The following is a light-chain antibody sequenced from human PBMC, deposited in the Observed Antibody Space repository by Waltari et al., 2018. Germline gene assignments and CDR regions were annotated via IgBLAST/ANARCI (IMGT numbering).Light chain of an antibody. Sequence: DIQMTQSPSTLAASVGDRVTIPCRASQISSSWLAWYQQKPGKAPKLLIYDASSLESGVPSRFSGSGSGTEFTLTNSSLQPDDFATYYCQQYNSYSGSTFGQGTKLEIK. CDR2: DAS. J-gene: IGKJ2*01. V-gene: IGKV1-5*01. CDR3: QQYNSYSGST. CDR1: QISSSW.